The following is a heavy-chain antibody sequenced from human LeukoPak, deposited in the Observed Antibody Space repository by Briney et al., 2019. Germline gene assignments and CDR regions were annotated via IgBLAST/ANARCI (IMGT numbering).Heavy chain of an antibody. V-gene: IGHV4-31*03. D-gene: IGHD3-10*01. J-gene: IGHJ4*02. CDR3: ARTARWFGETD. Sequence: PSQTLSLTCTVSVGSISSGGYYWSWIRQHPGKGLEWIGYIYYSGSTYYNPSLKSRVTISVATSKNQFSLKLSSVTAADTAVYYCARTARWFGETDWGQGTLVTVSS. CDR1: VGSISSGGYY. CDR2: IYYSGST.